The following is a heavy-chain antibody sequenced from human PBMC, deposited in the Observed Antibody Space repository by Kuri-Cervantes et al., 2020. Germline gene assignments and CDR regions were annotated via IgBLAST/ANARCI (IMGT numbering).Heavy chain of an antibody. CDR1: GYTLTGYY. D-gene: IGHD3-3*01. CDR2: FDPEDGET. J-gene: IGHJ4*02. Sequence: ASVKVSCKASGYTLTGYYMHWVRQAPGKGLEWMGGFDPEDGETIYAQKFQGRVTMTEDTSTDTAYMELSSLRSEDTAVYYCATDIQPLRFLEWLSPQAWGQGTLVTVSS. CDR3: ATDIQPLRFLEWLSPQA. V-gene: IGHV1-24*01.